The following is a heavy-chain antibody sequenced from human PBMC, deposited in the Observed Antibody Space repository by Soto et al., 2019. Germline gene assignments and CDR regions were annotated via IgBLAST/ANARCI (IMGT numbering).Heavy chain of an antibody. CDR3: ARNGTLTGYSYGMDV. CDR1: GVTFSDFT. D-gene: IGHD1-1*01. Sequence: SVNVSCKASGVTFSDFTINWVRQAPGQRLEWMGGIIPIFDTPNYAEKFQGRVTITADESTSTSFMEVSSLRSEDTAVYYCARNGTLTGYSYGMDVWGQGTMVTVSS. V-gene: IGHV1-69*01. J-gene: IGHJ6*02. CDR2: IIPIFDTP.